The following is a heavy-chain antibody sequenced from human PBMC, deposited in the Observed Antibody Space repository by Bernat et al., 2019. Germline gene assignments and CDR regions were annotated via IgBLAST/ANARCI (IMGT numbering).Heavy chain of an antibody. J-gene: IGHJ3*02. CDR2: ISAYNGNT. CDR3: AGGGWYYCDSSGYYYDWAFDI. Sequence: GAGGRRPGAAVKVSCKASGYTFTSYGTSWVRQAPGQGLEWMGWISAYNGNTNDAQKPRGRVTMTTDTSTSTAYMELRSLSSDDTAVYYCAGGGWYYCDSSGYYYDWAFDIWGQGTMVTVSS. D-gene: IGHD3-22*01. V-gene: IGHV1-18*01. CDR1: GYTFTSYG.